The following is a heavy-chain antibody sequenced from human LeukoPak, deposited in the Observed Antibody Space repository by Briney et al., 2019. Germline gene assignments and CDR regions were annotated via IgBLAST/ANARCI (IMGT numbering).Heavy chain of an antibody. V-gene: IGHV3-11*01. CDR2: ISSRALTI. CDR1: GFTFSDYS. J-gene: IGHJ4*02. D-gene: IGHD3-22*01. CDR3: ASEAYYYDSSGYYFPGGFDY. Sequence: GGSLRLSCAASGFTFSDYSMNWIRQAPGKGLEWLSYISSRALTIYYADSVKGRFTISRDNAKKSLYLQMNSLRAEDTAVYYCASEAYYYDSSGYYFPGGFDYWGQGTLVTVSS.